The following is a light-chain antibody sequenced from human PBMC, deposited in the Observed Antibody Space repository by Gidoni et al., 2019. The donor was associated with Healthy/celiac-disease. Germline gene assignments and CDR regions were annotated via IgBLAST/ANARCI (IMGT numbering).Light chain of an antibody. Sequence: DIVMTQSPDSLAVSLGERATINCKSSQSVLYSSNNKNYLAWYQQKPGQPPKLLIYWASTRESGVPDRFSGRGSVTDFTLTISSLQAEDVAVYYCQQYSSTPCSFGQGTKLEIK. J-gene: IGKJ2*04. CDR2: WAS. CDR3: QQYSSTPCS. V-gene: IGKV4-1*01. CDR1: QSVLYSSNNKNY.